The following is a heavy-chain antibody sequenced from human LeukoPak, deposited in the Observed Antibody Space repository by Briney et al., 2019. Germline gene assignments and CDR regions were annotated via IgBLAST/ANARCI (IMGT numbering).Heavy chain of an antibody. V-gene: IGHV1-46*01. Sequence: ASVKVSCKASGYTFTTYYMHWMRQAPGQGLEWMGLVNPTGGGTSYAQKFQGRVTMTRDTSTSTVYMDLSSLRSEDTAVYYCARDLGDGHNYLYWGQGTLVTVSS. CDR1: GYTFTTYY. J-gene: IGHJ4*02. D-gene: IGHD5-24*01. CDR2: VNPTGGGT. CDR3: ARDLGDGHNYLY.